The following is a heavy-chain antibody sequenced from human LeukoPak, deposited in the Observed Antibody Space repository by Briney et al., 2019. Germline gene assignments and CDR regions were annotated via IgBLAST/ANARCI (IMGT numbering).Heavy chain of an antibody. V-gene: IGHV3-21*01. Sequence: GGSLRLSCAASGFTFSAYSMSWVRRAPGKGLEWVSSISSTGAYIYYAESMKGRLTISRDNAKNSLYLQMNSLRAEDTAVYYCAREGGAAAGTDYYYYMDVWGKGTTVTVSS. CDR2: ISSTGAYI. J-gene: IGHJ6*03. CDR1: GFTFSAYS. CDR3: AREGGAAAGTDYYYYMDV. D-gene: IGHD6-13*01.